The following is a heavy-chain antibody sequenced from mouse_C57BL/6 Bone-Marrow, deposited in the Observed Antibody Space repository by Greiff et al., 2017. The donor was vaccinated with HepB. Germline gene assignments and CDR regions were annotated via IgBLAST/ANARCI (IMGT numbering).Heavy chain of an antibody. V-gene: IGHV5-17*01. D-gene: IGHD2-10*02. CDR2: ISSGSSTI. J-gene: IGHJ2*01. Sequence: EVKVVESGGGLVKPGGSLKLSCAASGFTFSDYGMHWVRQAPEKGLEWVAYISSGSSTIYYADTVKGRFTISRDNAKNTLFLQMTSLRSEDTAMYYCASVWDPLYFDYWGQGTTLTVSS. CDR3: ASVWDPLYFDY. CDR1: GFTFSDYG.